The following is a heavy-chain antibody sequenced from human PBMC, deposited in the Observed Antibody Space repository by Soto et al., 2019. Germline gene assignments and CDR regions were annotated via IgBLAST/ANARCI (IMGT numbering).Heavy chain of an antibody. CDR3: ARVRPHARPFDY. V-gene: IGHV4-31*03. D-gene: IGHD6-6*01. CDR1: GGSVSSGSFY. Sequence: SETLSLTSTVSGGSVSSGSFYCSWIRQHPGKGLEWIGYIYYSGSTYYNPSLKSRVTISVDTSKNQFSLKLSSVTAADTAVYYCARVRPHARPFDYWGQGTLVTVSS. CDR2: IYYSGST. J-gene: IGHJ4*02.